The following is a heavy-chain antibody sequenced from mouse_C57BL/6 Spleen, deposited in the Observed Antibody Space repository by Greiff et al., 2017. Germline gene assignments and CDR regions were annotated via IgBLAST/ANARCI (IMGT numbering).Heavy chain of an antibody. CDR1: GYTFTSYW. CDR3: ARRIDS. CDR2: IDPSDSYT. Sequence: QVHVKQPGAELVKPGASVKLSCKASGYTFTSYWMQWVKQRPGQGLEWIGEIDPSDSYTNYNQKFKGKATLTVDTSSSTAYMQRSSLTSEDSAVYYCARRIDSWGQGTTLTVSS. D-gene: IGHD3-2*01. V-gene: IGHV1-50*01. J-gene: IGHJ2*01.